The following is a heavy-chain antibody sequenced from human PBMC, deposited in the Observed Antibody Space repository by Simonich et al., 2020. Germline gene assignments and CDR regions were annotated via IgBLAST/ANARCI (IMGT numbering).Heavy chain of an antibody. J-gene: IGHJ3*02. CDR2: INPNRGGT. CDR3: ARVRFEAFDI. CDR1: GYTVTGYY. Sequence: QVQLVQSGAEVKKPGASVKVSCKASGYTVTGYYMHWVRQATGQGLGWMGWINPNRGGTNYAQKFQGRVTMTRDTSISTAYMELSRLRSDDTAVYYCARVRFEAFDIWGQGTMVTVSS. V-gene: IGHV1-2*02.